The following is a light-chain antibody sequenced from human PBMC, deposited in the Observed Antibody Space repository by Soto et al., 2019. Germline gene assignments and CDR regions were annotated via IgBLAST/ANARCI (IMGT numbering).Light chain of an antibody. CDR1: IEAVTTGHY. V-gene: IGLV7-46*01. CDR3: LLHGARDWV. Sequence: QAVVTQEPSLTVSPGGTVTLTCSSSIEAVTTGHYPYWFQQKPGQAPRTLIYDTNNRHSWTPSRFSGSLLGGKAALTLSGAQPEDEADYYCLLHGARDWVFGGGTQLTVL. J-gene: IGLJ3*02. CDR2: DTN.